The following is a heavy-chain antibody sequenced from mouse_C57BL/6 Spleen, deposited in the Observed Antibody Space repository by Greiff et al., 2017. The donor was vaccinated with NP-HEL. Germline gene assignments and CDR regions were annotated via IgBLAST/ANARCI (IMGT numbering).Heavy chain of an antibody. J-gene: IGHJ2*01. V-gene: IGHV1-15*01. Sequence: VKLMESGAELVRPGASVTLSCKASGYTFTDYEMHWVKQTPVHGLEWIGAIDPETGGTAYNQKFKGKAILTADKSSSTAYMELRSLTSEDSAVYYCTEGWLLEYFDYWGQGTTLTVSS. D-gene: IGHD2-3*01. CDR2: IDPETGGT. CDR3: TEGWLLEYFDY. CDR1: GYTFTDYE.